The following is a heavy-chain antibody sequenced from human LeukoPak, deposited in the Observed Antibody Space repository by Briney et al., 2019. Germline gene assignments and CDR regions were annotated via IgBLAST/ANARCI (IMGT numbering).Heavy chain of an antibody. V-gene: IGHV1-8*01. CDR3: ASYDSSGYYYGA. D-gene: IGHD3-22*01. CDR2: MNPNSGNT. CDR1: GYTFTSYD. J-gene: IGHJ5*02. Sequence: ASVKVSGKASGYTFTSYDINWVRQATGQGLEWMGWMNPNSGNTGYAQKFQGGVTMTRNTSISTAYMELSSLRSEDTAVYYCASYDSSGYYYGAWGQGTLVTVSS.